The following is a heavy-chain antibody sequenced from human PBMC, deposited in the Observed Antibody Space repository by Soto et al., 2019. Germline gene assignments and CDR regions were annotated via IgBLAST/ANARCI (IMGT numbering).Heavy chain of an antibody. D-gene: IGHD4-4*01. J-gene: IGHJ4*02. CDR1: GFTFGGYG. V-gene: IGHV3-33*01. CDR3: ARARGNFDFDY. CDR2: IWYDGSNK. Sequence: PGGSLRLSCAASGFTFGGYGMHWVRQAPGKGLEWVAIIWYDGSNKYFADSVKGRFTISRDNSQNTLYLQMNTLRAEDTAVYYCARARGNFDFDYWGQGTLVTVSS.